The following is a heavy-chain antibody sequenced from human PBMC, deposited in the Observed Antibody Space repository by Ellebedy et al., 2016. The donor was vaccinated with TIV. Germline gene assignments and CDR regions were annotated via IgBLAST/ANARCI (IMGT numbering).Heavy chain of an antibody. D-gene: IGHD1-1*01. CDR3: ARKTDTGTSGDY. Sequence: PGGSLRLSCVASGFTFSNYDMHWVRQAPGKGLEWVTVTSYDGSAKYYADSVKGRFTISRDNSKNTLYLQMNSLRAEDTAMYYCARKTDTGTSGDYWGQGTPVTVSS. CDR2: TSYDGSAK. CDR1: GFTFSNYD. V-gene: IGHV3-30*03. J-gene: IGHJ4*02.